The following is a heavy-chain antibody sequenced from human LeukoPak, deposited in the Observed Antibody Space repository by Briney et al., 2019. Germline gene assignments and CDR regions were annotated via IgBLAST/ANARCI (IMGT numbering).Heavy chain of an antibody. CDR3: ARDRRIAAAGNYYMDV. CDR2: IYQSGSS. V-gene: IGHV4-38-2*02. D-gene: IGHD6-13*01. J-gene: IGHJ6*03. Sequence: PSDTLSLTCAVSAYSLSSGYYWGWIRQPPGKGLEWIGNIYQSGSSYYIPSLKSRVTISVDTSKNQFSLKLSSVTAADTAVYYCARDRRIAAAGNYYMDVWGKGTTDTVSS. CDR1: AYSLSSGYY.